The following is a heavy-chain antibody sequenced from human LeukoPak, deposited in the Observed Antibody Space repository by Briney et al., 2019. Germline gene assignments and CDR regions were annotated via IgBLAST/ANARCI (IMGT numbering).Heavy chain of an antibody. Sequence: GGSLRLSCAASGFTFNTHGMHWVRQAPGKGLEWVAAIWFDGSVKHYSDAVKGRFTISRDNSLNTLYLQMNSLRVEDTAIYYCAKDTAVQFLEPAFWGQGTLVTVSS. CDR3: AKDTAVQFLEPAF. J-gene: IGHJ4*02. D-gene: IGHD3-3*01. CDR1: GFTFNTHG. CDR2: IWFDGSVK. V-gene: IGHV3-33*06.